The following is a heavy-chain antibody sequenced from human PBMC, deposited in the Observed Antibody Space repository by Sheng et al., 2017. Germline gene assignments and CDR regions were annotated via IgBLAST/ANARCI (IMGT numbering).Heavy chain of an antibody. V-gene: IGHV4-38-2*01. CDR2: IYHSGST. D-gene: IGHD4-17*01. J-gene: IGHJ4*01. CDR1: GYSISSGYY. CDR3: ARGAYGDYGCYYFDY. Sequence: QVQLQESGPGLVKPSETLSLTCAVSGYSISSGYYWGWIRQPPGKGLEWIGSIYHSGSTYYNPSLKSRVTISVDTSKNQFSLKLSSVTAADTAVYYCARGAYGDYGCYYFDYWGHGTLVTVSS.